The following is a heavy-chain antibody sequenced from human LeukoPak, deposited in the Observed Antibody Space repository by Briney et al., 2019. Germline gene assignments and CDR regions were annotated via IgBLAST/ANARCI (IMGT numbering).Heavy chain of an antibody. D-gene: IGHD6-13*01. CDR1: GVTFSSYG. CDR2: ISGSGGST. V-gene: IGHV3-23*01. Sequence: GGSLRRSCAASGVTFSSYGRSWVRQAPGKGLEWVSAISGSGGSTYYADSVKGRFTISRDNSKNTLYLQMNSLRAEDTAVYYCAKDGSSSWYYFDYWGQGTLVTVSS. CDR3: AKDGSSSWYYFDY. J-gene: IGHJ4*02.